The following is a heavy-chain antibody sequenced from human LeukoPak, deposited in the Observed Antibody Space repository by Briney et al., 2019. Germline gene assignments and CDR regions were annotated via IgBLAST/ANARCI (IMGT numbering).Heavy chain of an antibody. CDR2: INPSGGNP. V-gene: IGHV1-46*01. CDR1: GYTFTGYY. CDR3: TRERKSTSSHSSGYREESYYFDY. Sequence: ASVKVSCKASGYTFTGYYMHWVRQAPGRGLEWMGIINPSGGNPNYAQKFQGRVTMTRDMSTSTENMELSSLRPEDTPVFYCTRERKSTSSHSSGYREESYYFDYWGQGTLVTVSS. J-gene: IGHJ4*02. D-gene: IGHD3-22*01.